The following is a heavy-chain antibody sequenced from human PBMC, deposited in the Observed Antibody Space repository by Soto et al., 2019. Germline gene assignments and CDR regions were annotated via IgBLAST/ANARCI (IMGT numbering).Heavy chain of an antibody. CDR2: ISSSSSTI. V-gene: IGHV3-48*02. D-gene: IGHD2-15*01. J-gene: IGHJ4*02. Sequence: GGSLRLSCAASGFTFSSYSMNWVRQAPGKGLEWVSYISSSSSTIYYEDSVKGRFTISRDNAKNSLYLQMNSLRDEDTAVYYCASDYCSGGSCSPPFDYWGQGTLVTVSS. CDR3: ASDYCSGGSCSPPFDY. CDR1: GFTFSSYS.